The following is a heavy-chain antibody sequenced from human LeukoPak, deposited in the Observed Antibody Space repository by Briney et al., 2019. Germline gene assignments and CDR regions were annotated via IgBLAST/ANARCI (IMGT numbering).Heavy chain of an antibody. V-gene: IGHV4-39*07. D-gene: IGHD6-13*01. CDR1: GGSISSSSYY. CDR3: ARGPAAGIDTGHYDY. Sequence: PSETLSLTCTVSGGSISSSSYYWGWIRQPPGKGLEWIGSIYYTGSTTYNPSLKSRVTISVDTSKNQFSLKLTSVTAADTAVYYCARGPAAGIDTGHYDYWGQGTLVTVSS. J-gene: IGHJ4*02. CDR2: IYYTGST.